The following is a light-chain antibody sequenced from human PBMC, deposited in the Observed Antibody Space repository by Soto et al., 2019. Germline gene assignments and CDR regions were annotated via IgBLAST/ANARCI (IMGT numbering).Light chain of an antibody. V-gene: IGLV7-46*01. J-gene: IGLJ2*01. Sequence: QAVVTQEPSLTVSPGGTVTLTCAASTGTVTTGHYSCWYQQKPGQAPRTLIYETNKKHSWTPDRFSGSLIGGRAALTLSGAHPDDEADYYCLLSYSHGVVLGGGTQLTVL. CDR3: LLSYSHGVV. CDR2: ETN. CDR1: TGTVTTGHY.